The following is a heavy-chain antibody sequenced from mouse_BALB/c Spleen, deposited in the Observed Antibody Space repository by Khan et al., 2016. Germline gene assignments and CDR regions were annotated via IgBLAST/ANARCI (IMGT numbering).Heavy chain of an antibody. CDR2: ISDGGSYT. J-gene: IGHJ1*01. Sequence: EVELVESGGGLVKPGGSLKLSCAASGFTFSDYYMYWVRQTPEKRLEWVATISDGGSYTYYPDSVKGRFTISRDNATNNLYLQMSSRKSEDTAMYYCAGDLNWYFDVWGAGTTVTVSS. V-gene: IGHV5-4*02. CDR1: GFTFSDYY. CDR3: AGDLNWYFDV.